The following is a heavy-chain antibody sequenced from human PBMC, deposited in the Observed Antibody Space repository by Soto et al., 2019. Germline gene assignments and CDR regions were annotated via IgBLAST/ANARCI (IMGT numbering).Heavy chain of an antibody. V-gene: IGHV4-31*03. CDR3: ARDRSGSYLYYFDY. Sequence: PSETLSLTCTVSGGSISSGGYYWSWIRQHPGKGLEWIGYIYYSGSTYYNPSLKSRVTISVDTSKNQFSLKLSSVTAADTAVYYCARDRSGSYLYYFDYWGQGTLVTVSS. D-gene: IGHD1-26*01. J-gene: IGHJ4*02. CDR1: GGSISSGGYY. CDR2: IYYSGST.